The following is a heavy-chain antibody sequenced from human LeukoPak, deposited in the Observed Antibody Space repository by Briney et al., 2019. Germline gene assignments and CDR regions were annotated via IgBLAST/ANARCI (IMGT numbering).Heavy chain of an antibody. V-gene: IGHV3-33*01. CDR3: VRDRGALQYFDY. D-gene: IGHD2/OR15-2a*01. CDR1: GFTFRNHG. Sequence: PGRSLRLSCAASGFTFRNHGMHWIRQAPGKGLEWVAIIWYDGSNKYYAASVNGRFTISRDNSKNTLYLQMNSLRDDDTAVYCCVRDRGALQYFDYWGQGTLVTVSS. CDR2: IWYDGSNK. J-gene: IGHJ4*02.